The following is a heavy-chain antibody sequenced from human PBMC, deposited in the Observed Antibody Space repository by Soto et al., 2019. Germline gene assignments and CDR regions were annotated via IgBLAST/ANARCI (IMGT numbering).Heavy chain of an antibody. CDR3: TRSAYMDV. J-gene: IGHJ6*03. CDR1: GFTFSSYS. Sequence: EVQLVESGGGLVQPGGSLRLSCAASGFTFSSYSMNWVRQAPGKGLEWVSYISGSSSTIYYADSVKGRFTISRGNAKNSLYLQMNSLRAEDTAVYYATRSAYMDVWGKGTTVTVSS. D-gene: IGHD2-2*01. CDR2: ISGSSSTI. V-gene: IGHV3-48*01.